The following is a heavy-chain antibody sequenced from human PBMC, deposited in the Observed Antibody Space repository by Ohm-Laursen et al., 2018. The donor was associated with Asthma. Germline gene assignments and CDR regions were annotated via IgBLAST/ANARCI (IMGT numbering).Heavy chain of an antibody. Sequence: SLRLSCAASGFSFSSYAMHWVRQAPGKGLECVALISYDGSTESYADSVKGRFTISRDNSKNTLYLQMNSLRAEDTAVYYCARGSYGDPYFDYWGQGTLVTVSS. CDR1: GFSFSSYA. J-gene: IGHJ4*02. V-gene: IGHV3-30*03. CDR2: ISYDGSTE. D-gene: IGHD4-17*01. CDR3: ARGSYGDPYFDY.